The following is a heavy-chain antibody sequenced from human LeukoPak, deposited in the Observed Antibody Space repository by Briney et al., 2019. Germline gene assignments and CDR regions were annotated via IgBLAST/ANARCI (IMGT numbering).Heavy chain of an antibody. Sequence: PSETLSLTCTVSGGSISSYYWSWIRQPPGKGLEWIGEINHSGSTNYNPSLKSRVTISVDTSKNQFSLKLSSVTAADTAVYYCARGATMVRGVRGKRKYYFDYWGQGTLVTVSS. CDR2: INHSGST. D-gene: IGHD3-10*01. J-gene: IGHJ4*02. V-gene: IGHV4-34*01. CDR3: ARGATMVRGVRGKRKYYFDY. CDR1: GGSISSYY.